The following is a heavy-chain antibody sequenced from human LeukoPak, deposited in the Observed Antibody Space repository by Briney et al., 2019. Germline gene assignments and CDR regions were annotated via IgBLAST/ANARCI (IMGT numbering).Heavy chain of an antibody. CDR3: TIVCEYSSSSSCLRD. V-gene: IGHV3-23*01. J-gene: IGHJ4*02. D-gene: IGHD6-6*01. CDR2: ISGSGGST. CDR1: GFTFNNYA. Sequence: PGGSLRLSCTASGFTFNNYAMSWVRQAPGKGLEWVSAISGSGGSTYYADSVKGRFTISRDNSKNTLYLQMNSPRAEDTALYYCTIVCEYSSSSSCLRDCGQGTLVTLSP.